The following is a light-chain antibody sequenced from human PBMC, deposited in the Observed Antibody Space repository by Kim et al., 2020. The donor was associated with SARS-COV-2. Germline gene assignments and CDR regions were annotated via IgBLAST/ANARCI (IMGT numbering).Light chain of an antibody. CDR2: GNN. CDR3: QSYDNSLSGWV. V-gene: IGLV1-40*01. Sequence: QLVLTQPPSVSGAPGQRVTISCTGSSSNIGAGSDVHWYQHLPGAAPKLLIDGNNNRPSGVPDRFSGSKSGTSASLAIAGLQAEDEADYYCQSYDNSLSGWVFGGGTQLTVL. CDR1: SSNIGAGSD. J-gene: IGLJ3*02.